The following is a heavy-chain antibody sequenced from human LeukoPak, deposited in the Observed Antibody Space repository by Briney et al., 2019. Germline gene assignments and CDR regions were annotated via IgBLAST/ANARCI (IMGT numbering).Heavy chain of an antibody. J-gene: IGHJ4*02. D-gene: IGHD1-1*01. V-gene: IGHV3-7*01. Sequence: GGSLRLSCAAPGFPFSRYWMSWVRQAPGKGLEWVANIKQDGSDIYYVDSVKGRFTISRDNAKNSLYLQLNSLRADDTAVYYCARLTGTTGFDYSGQGTLVTVCS. CDR1: GFPFSRYW. CDR2: IKQDGSDI. CDR3: ARLTGTTGFDY.